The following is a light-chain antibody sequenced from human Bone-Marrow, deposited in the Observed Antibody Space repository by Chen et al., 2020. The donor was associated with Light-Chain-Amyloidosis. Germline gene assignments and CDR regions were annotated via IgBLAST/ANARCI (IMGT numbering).Light chain of an antibody. CDR2: RDT. J-gene: IGLJ2*01. CDR1: DLPTKY. CDR3: QSYDSSLIGSL. Sequence: SYELTQPPSVSVSPGQTARITCSGDDLPTKYAYWYQQKPGQAPVLVIHRDTERPSGISERFSGSSSGTTATLTISGVQAEDEADYYCQSYDSSLIGSLFGGGTKLTVL. V-gene: IGLV3-25*02.